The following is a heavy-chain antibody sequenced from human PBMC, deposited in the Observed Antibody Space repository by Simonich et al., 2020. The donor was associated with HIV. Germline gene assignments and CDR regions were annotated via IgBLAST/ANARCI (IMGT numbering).Heavy chain of an antibody. J-gene: IGHJ3*02. D-gene: IGHD2-8*02. V-gene: IGHV4-34*01. CDR1: GGSFGGYY. CDR3: AHLTGSDAFDI. CDR2: IKHSGNT. Sequence: QVHLQQWGAGLLKPSETLSLTCAVYGGSFGGYYWGRVRKSPGKGLGWIGEIKHSGNTNYNPSLKSRVTISIDTSKTQFSLKLTSVTTADTAVYYCAHLTGSDAFDIWGQGTMVTVSS.